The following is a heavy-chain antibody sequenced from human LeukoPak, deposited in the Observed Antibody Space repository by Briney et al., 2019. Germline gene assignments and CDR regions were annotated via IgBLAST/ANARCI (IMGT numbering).Heavy chain of an antibody. D-gene: IGHD3-3*01. CDR3: ARSSITIFGVAYDAFDI. CDR1: GYTFTGYY. V-gene: IGHV1-2*02. J-gene: IGHJ3*02. CDR2: INPNSGGT. Sequence: ASVKVSCKASGYTFTGYYMHWVRQAPGQGLEWMGWINPNSGGTNYAQKFQGRVTMTRDTSISTAYMELSSLRSEDTAVYYCARSSITIFGVAYDAFDIWGQGTMVTVSS.